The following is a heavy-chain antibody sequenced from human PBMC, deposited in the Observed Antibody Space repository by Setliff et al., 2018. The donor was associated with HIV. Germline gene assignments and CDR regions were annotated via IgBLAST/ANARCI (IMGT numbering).Heavy chain of an antibody. D-gene: IGHD3-10*01. Sequence: ASVKVSCKASGYTFTGYYMHWVRQAPGQGLEWMGRINPNSGGTNYAQKFQGRVTMTRDTSISTAYMELGRLRSDDTAVYYCARADVSYYGSGGYLNWFDPWGQGTLVTVSS. V-gene: IGHV1-2*06. CDR2: INPNSGGT. CDR1: GYTFTGYY. CDR3: ARADVSYYGSGGYLNWFDP. J-gene: IGHJ5*02.